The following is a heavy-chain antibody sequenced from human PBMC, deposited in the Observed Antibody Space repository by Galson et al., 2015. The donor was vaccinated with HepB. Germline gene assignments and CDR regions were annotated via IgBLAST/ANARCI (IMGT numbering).Heavy chain of an antibody. V-gene: IGHV1-2*06. CDR2: IHPNSGAT. J-gene: IGHJ4*02. CDR3: ASQPSGGNYYLVY. CDR1: GYTFTDYY. Sequence: SVKVSCKASGYTFTDYYIHWVRQAPGQGLEWMGRIHPNSGATNYAQRFRDRVTMTTDTSISTASMELSTLRSDDTAVYYCASQPSGGNYYLVYWGQGTLVTVSS. D-gene: IGHD4-23*01.